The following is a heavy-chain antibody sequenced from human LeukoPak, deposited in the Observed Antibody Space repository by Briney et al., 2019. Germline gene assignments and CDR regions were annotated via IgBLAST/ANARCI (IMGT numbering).Heavy chain of an antibody. V-gene: IGHV3-30*18. D-gene: IGHD3-10*01. Sequence: GGSLRLSCAASGVTLSPYGMHWVRQAPGKGLEWVAVISHEGGTQHCADSVKGRFIISRDNPRNTLYLQMNILRTEDTAVYYCAKEGTPQVSTWYDLWGQGTQVIVSS. CDR1: GVTLSPYG. CDR3: AKEGTPQVSTWYDL. J-gene: IGHJ5*02. CDR2: ISHEGGTQ.